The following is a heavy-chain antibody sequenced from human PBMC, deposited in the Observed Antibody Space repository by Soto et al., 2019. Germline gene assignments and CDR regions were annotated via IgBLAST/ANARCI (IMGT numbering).Heavy chain of an antibody. V-gene: IGHV3-23*01. Sequence: GGPLRLSCAASGFTFSDHYVTWIRQAPGKGLEWVSYISGSGGSTYYADSVKGRFTISRDNSKNTLYLQMNSLRAEDTAVYYCAKGPIYYDSSGYYPNYFDYWGQGTLVTVSS. D-gene: IGHD3-22*01. CDR1: GFTFSDHY. J-gene: IGHJ4*02. CDR2: ISGSGGST. CDR3: AKGPIYYDSSGYYPNYFDY.